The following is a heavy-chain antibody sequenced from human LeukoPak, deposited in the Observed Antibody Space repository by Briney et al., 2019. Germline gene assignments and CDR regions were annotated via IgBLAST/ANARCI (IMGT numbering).Heavy chain of an antibody. CDR1: SGSISTYF. J-gene: IGHJ3*02. V-gene: IGHV4-59*01. Sequence: SETLSLTCTVSSGSISTYFWTWIRQPPGKGLEWIGNIYYSGSTNYRPSLKSRATISVDTSRNQFSLRLSSVTAADTAVYYCARCQSKYFYDRGGFDIWGQGTMVTVSS. CDR2: IYYSGST. D-gene: IGHD3-22*01. CDR3: ARCQSKYFYDRGGFDI.